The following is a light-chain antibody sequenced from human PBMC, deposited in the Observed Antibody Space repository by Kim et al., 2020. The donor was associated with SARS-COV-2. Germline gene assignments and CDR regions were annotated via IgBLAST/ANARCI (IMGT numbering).Light chain of an antibody. CDR1: SIGSKS. V-gene: IGLV3-21*04. Sequence: PVKTARLSCGGNSIGSKSLHWYQQKSGQAPVLVISYDSDRPSGIPERFSGSNSGNTATLIISRVEAGDEADYYCQVWDSSSDHRVVFGGGTQLTVL. CDR2: YDS. CDR3: QVWDSSSDHRVV. J-gene: IGLJ2*01.